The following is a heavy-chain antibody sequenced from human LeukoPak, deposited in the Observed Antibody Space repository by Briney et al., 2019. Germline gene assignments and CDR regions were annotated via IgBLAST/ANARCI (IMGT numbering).Heavy chain of an antibody. D-gene: IGHD2-21*02. V-gene: IGHV3-23*01. J-gene: IGHJ3*02. Sequence: GALELSFAASGFTFSSYAMGRVRPAPGKGLGGVSAINGSGGSTYYADSVKGRFTISRDNSKNTLYLQMNSLRAEDTAVFYCARTAYCGGDCPNDAFDIWGQGTMVTVSS. CDR2: INGSGGST. CDR3: ARTAYCGGDCPNDAFDI. CDR1: GFTFSSYA.